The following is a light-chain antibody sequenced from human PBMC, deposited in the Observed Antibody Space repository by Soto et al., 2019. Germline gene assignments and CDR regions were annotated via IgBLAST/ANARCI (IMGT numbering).Light chain of an antibody. CDR3: SSYASGSTSVL. CDR1: SSDVGGYNL. J-gene: IGLJ2*01. V-gene: IGLV2-23*01. Sequence: QSALTQPASVSGSPGQSITISCTGTSSDVGGYNLVSWYQQHPGKAPKLMIYEGNKRPSGVSNRFSGSKSGNTASLTISGLQAEEEDDYYCSSYASGSTSVLFGGGTKLTVL. CDR2: EGN.